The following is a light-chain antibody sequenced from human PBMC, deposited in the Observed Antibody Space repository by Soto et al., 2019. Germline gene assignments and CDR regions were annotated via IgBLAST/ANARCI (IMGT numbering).Light chain of an antibody. CDR2: EGS. Sequence: QSALTQPASVSGSPGQSITISCTGTSSDVGSYNLVSWYQQHPGKAPKLMIYEGSKRPSGVSNRFSGSKSGNTASLTISGLPAEDEADYYCCSYAGSSTFDVVFGGGTQLTVL. CDR1: SSDVGSYNL. J-gene: IGLJ2*01. V-gene: IGLV2-23*03. CDR3: CSYAGSSTFDVV.